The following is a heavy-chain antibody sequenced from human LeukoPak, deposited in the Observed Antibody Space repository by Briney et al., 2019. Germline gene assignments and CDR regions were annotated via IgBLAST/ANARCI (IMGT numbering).Heavy chain of an antibody. CDR1: GFTFSSYG. CDR3: AKDPPHSYYDILTGYPSNDAFDI. D-gene: IGHD3-9*01. Sequence: GGSLRLSCAASGFTFSSYGMHWVRQAPGKGLEWVAFIRYDGSNKYYEDSVKGRFTISRDNSKNTLYLQMNSLRAEDTAVYYCAKDPPHSYYDILTGYPSNDAFDIWGQGTMVTVSS. V-gene: IGHV3-30*02. J-gene: IGHJ3*02. CDR2: IRYDGSNK.